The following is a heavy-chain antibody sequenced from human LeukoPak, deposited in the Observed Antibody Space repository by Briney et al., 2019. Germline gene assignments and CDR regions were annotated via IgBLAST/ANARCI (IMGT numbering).Heavy chain of an antibody. V-gene: IGHV1-58*01. Sequence: SVKVSCKASGFTFTSSAVQWVRQARGQRLEWIGWIVVGSGNTNYAQKFQERVTITRDMSTSTAYMELSSLRSEDTAMYYCAAGMVLLGSRSPYFDYWGQGTLVTVSS. CDR3: AAGMVLLGSRSPYFDY. D-gene: IGHD2-15*01. CDR1: GFTFTSSA. J-gene: IGHJ4*02. CDR2: IVVGSGNT.